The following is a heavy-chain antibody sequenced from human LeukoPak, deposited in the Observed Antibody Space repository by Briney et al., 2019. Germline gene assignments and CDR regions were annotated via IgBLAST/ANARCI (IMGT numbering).Heavy chain of an antibody. CDR3: ARHGPDCSGGSCYSLIDY. J-gene: IGHJ4*02. D-gene: IGHD2-15*01. Sequence: PSETLSLTCTVSSGSISSYYWSWIRQPPGKGLEWIGYIYYSGSTNYNPSLKSRVTISVDTSKNQFSLKLSSVTAADTAVYYCARHGPDCSGGSCYSLIDYWGQGTLVTVSS. V-gene: IGHV4-59*08. CDR1: SGSISSYY. CDR2: IYYSGST.